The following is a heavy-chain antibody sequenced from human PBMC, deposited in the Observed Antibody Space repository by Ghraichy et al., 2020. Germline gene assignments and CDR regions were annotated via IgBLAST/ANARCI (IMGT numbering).Heavy chain of an antibody. V-gene: IGHV3-72*01. J-gene: IGHJ5*02. CDR2: TTNKTNNYTT. Sequence: GESLNISCAASGFIFSDHHMDWVRQAPGKGLEWVGRTTNKTNNYTTQYAASVKGRFTISRDDSKNSLYLQMNSLKTEDTAVYYCARDLGSWGQGTLVTVSS. CDR1: GFIFSDHH. CDR3: ARDLGS.